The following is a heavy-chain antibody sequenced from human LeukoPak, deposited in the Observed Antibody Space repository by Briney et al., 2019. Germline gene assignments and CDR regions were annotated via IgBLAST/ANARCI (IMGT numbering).Heavy chain of an antibody. D-gene: IGHD3-3*01. CDR3: ARDQRSDFWSGYHN. J-gene: IGHJ4*02. V-gene: IGHV1-69*13. Sequence: ASVKVSCKASGGTFSSYAISWVRQAPGQGLEWMGGIIPIFGTANYAQKSQGRVTITADESTSTAYMELSSLRSEDTAVYYCARDQRSDFWSGYHNWGQGTLVTVSS. CDR1: GGTFSSYA. CDR2: IIPIFGTA.